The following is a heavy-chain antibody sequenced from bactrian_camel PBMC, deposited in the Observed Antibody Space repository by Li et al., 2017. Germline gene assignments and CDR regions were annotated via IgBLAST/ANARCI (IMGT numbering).Heavy chain of an antibody. CDR2: ITTSSGST. CDR3: AAGGTWYWLSDFRARNVAY. D-gene: IGHD1*01. Sequence: HVQLVESGGGSVQAGGSLRLSCASSEPTFSRRCMGWFRQAPGKEREGVAQITTSSGSTSYAVFCLSIITISQDNARNTLYLQMNSLKPEDTGLYFCAAGGTWYWLSDFRARNVAYWGQGTQVTVS. CDR1: EPTFSRRC. J-gene: IGHJ4*01. V-gene: IGHV3S68*01.